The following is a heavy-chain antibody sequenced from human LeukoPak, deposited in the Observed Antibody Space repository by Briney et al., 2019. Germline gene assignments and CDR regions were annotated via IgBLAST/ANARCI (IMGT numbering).Heavy chain of an antibody. Sequence: SETLSLTCSVSGGSISTYYWNWIRLTPGKGLEWIGHISYGNTDYNPSLKSRVTISVDTSKNQFSLKLTSVTAADTAVYYCARDKAHSYGRYFDPWGQGALVTVSS. J-gene: IGHJ5*02. CDR2: ISYGNT. D-gene: IGHD5-18*01. CDR1: GGSISTYY. V-gene: IGHV4-59*01. CDR3: ARDKAHSYGRYFDP.